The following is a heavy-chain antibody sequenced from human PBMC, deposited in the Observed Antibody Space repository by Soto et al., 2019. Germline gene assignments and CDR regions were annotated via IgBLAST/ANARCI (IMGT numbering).Heavy chain of an antibody. CDR3: AKRHLWDGYDFWSGSSLTGWFDP. CDR2: ISGSGGST. D-gene: IGHD3-3*01. J-gene: IGHJ5*02. V-gene: IGHV3-23*01. Sequence: GGSLILSCAASGFTFSSYAMSWVRQAPGKGLEWVSAISGSGGSTYYADSVKGRFTISRDNSKNTLYLQMNSLRAEDTAVYYCAKRHLWDGYDFWSGSSLTGWFDPWGQGTLVTVSS. CDR1: GFTFSSYA.